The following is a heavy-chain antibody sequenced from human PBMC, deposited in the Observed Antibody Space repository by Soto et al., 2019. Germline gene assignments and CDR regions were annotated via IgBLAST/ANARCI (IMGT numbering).Heavy chain of an antibody. J-gene: IGHJ5*02. CDR1: GGSISSYY. D-gene: IGHD1-7*01. Sequence: PSETLSLTCTVSGGSISSYYWSWIRQPPGKGLEWIGYIYYSGSTNYNPSLKSRVTISVDTSKNQFSLKLSSVTAADTAVYYCARAGEVELLERGKNWFDPWGQGTLVTVSS. CDR3: ARAGEVELLERGKNWFDP. V-gene: IGHV4-59*01. CDR2: IYYSGST.